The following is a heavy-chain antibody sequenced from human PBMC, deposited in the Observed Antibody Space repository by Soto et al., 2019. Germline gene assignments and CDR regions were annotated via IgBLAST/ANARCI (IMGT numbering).Heavy chain of an antibody. CDR3: ARDSDFYKADY. D-gene: IGHD2-21*02. CDR1: GFTFSGYW. J-gene: IGHJ4*02. CDR2: IMKDGGVK. Sequence: EVHLVESGGGLVQPGGSLRLSCAASGFTFSGYWMGWVRQAPGKGLEWVASIMKDGGVKKYVDSVKGRFTISRDNAKNSLFLQMNSLRVEVTAVYYCARDSDFYKADYWGQGTLVTVSS. V-gene: IGHV3-7*01.